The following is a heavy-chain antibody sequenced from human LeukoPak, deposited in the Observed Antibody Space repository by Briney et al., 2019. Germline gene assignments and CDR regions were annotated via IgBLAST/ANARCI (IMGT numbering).Heavy chain of an antibody. CDR2: VRYDGSRE. Sequence: GGSLRLSCAASGFTFSSYAMHWVRQAPGKGLEWVAFVRYDGSREYYAGSVKGRFTISRDNSRNTVFLQMNSLRAEDTAVYYCAKDLSGELYGYFDYWGQGTLVAVSS. CDR1: GFTFSSYA. J-gene: IGHJ4*02. D-gene: IGHD7-27*01. CDR3: AKDLSGELYGYFDY. V-gene: IGHV3-30*02.